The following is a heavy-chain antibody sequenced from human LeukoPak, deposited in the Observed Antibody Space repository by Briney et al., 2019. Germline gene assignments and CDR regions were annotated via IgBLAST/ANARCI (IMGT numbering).Heavy chain of an antibody. D-gene: IGHD4-23*01. CDR3: AREVGGNPGF. V-gene: IGHV4-39*07. J-gene: IGHJ4*02. CDR2: FYYSGST. Sequence: MTSETLSLTCTVSGGSITRSTYYWGWIRQPPGKGLEWIGSFYYSGSTYYNPSLKSRVTISVDTSKNQFSLKMTSVTAADTAVYYCAREVGGNPGFWGQGTLVTVSS. CDR1: GGSITRSTYY.